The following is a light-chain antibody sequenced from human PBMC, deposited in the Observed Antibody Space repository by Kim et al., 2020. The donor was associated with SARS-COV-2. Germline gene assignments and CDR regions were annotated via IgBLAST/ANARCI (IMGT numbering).Light chain of an antibody. Sequence: QSALTQPASVSGSPGQSITISCTGTTSDVGSYNLVSWYQQHPGKAPELMIYEVSKRPSGVSNRFSASKSGITASLTISGLQAEDEADYYCCSYAGITTFVVFGGGTQLTVL. V-gene: IGLV2-23*02. J-gene: IGLJ2*01. CDR1: TSDVGSYNL. CDR3: CSYAGITTFVV. CDR2: EVS.